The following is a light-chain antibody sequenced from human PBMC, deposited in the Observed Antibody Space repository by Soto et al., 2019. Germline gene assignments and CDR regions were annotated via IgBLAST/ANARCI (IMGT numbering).Light chain of an antibody. Sequence: QSALTQPASVSGSPGQSITISCTGTSSDVGGYNYVSWYQQHPGIAPKLLIYGVTNRPSGVSTRFSGSKSGNTASLTISGLQAEKEADYHCSSYTSASTLLYLFGTGTKVTVL. V-gene: IGLV2-14*01. CDR3: SSYTSASTLLYL. CDR1: SSDVGGYNY. CDR2: GVT. J-gene: IGLJ1*01.